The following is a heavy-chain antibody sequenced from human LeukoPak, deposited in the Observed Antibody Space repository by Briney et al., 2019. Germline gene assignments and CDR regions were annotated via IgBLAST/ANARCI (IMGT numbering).Heavy chain of an antibody. CDR2: IRSKAYGGTT. CDR1: GFTFGDYA. J-gene: IGHJ6*02. D-gene: IGHD3-3*01. Sequence: GGSLRLSCTASGFTFGDYAMSWVRQAPGKGLERVGFIRSKAYGGTTEYAAFVKGRFTISRDDSKSIAYLQMNSLKTEDTAVYYCVGYDFWSGYRQYGMDVWGQGTTVTVSS. V-gene: IGHV3-49*04. CDR3: VGYDFWSGYRQYGMDV.